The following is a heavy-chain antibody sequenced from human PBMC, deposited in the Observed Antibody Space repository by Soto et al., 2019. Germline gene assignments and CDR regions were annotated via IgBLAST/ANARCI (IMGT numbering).Heavy chain of an antibody. Sequence: PSETLSLTCTVSGGSISSGGYYWSWIRQHPGKGLEWIGYIYYSGSTYYNPSLKSRVTISVDTSKNQFSLKLSSVTAADTAVYYCARAPPRATVTILGAVVGNYFDYWGQGTLVTVSS. CDR3: ARAPPRATVTILGAVVGNYFDY. J-gene: IGHJ4*02. CDR1: GGSISSGGYY. V-gene: IGHV4-31*03. CDR2: IYYSGST. D-gene: IGHD4-17*01.